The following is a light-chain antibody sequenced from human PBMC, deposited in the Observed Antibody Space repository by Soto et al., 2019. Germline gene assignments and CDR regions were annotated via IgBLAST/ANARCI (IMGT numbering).Light chain of an antibody. CDR1: SSDVGSYNL. CDR3: QSYDSSLRGSV. CDR2: EGS. Sequence: QSALTQPASVSGSPGQSITISCTGASSDVGSYNLVSWYQQYPGKAPKLLIYEGSKRPSGVSTRFSGSKSGTSASLAITGLQAEDEADYYCQSYDSSLRGSVFGGGTKLTVL. J-gene: IGLJ3*02. V-gene: IGLV2-14*02.